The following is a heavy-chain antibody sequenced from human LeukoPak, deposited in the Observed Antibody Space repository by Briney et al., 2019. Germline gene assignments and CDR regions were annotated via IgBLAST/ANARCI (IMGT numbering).Heavy chain of an antibody. CDR1: GYSISSGYY. D-gene: IGHD3-3*01. V-gene: IGHV4-38-2*02. Sequence: SETLSLTCTVSGYSISSGYYWGWIRQPPGKGLEWIGSIYHSGSTYYNPSLKSRVTISVDTSKNQFSLKLSSVTAADTAVYYCARDPLITIFGVVIGGYYFDYWGQGTLVTVSS. J-gene: IGHJ4*02. CDR3: ARDPLITIFGVVIGGYYFDY. CDR2: IYHSGST.